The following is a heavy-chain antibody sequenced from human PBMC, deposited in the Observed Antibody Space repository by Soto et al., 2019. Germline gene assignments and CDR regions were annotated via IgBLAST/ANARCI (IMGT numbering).Heavy chain of an antibody. CDR2: MSGGGSRA. CDR1: GLTFSNYA. CDR3: AKGAYTGYSRGWYFDL. V-gene: IGHV3-23*01. Sequence: GGSLRLSCAASGLTFSNYAMSWVRQAPGKGLEWVSAMSGGGSRATYGDSVTDRFTIARYKSKNTLYLQMNSLRADDTAVYYCAKGAYTGYSRGWYFDLWGRGTLVTVSS. J-gene: IGHJ2*01. D-gene: IGHD5-12*01.